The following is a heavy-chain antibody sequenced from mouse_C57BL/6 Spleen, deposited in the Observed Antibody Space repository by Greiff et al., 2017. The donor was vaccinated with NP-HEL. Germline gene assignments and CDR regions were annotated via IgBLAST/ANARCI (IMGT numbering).Heavy chain of an antibody. CDR2: INPYNGGT. D-gene: IGHD6-2*01. CDR3: ARDTTSSLYY. J-gene: IGHJ2*01. CDR1: GYTFTDYY. V-gene: IGHV1-19*01. Sequence: EVQLQQSGPVLVKPGASVKMSCKASGYTFTDYYMNWVKQSHGKSLEWIGVINPYNGGTSYNQKFKGKATLTVDKSSSTAYMELNSLTSEDSAVYYCARDTTSSLYYWGQGTTLTVSS.